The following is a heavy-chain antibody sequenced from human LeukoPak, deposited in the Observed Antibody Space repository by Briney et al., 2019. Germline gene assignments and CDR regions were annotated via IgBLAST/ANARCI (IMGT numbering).Heavy chain of an antibody. CDR3: VSFYEAY. J-gene: IGHJ4*02. D-gene: IGHD2/OR15-2a*01. Sequence: GGSLRLSCAASGFTFSDYYMSWIRQAPGKGLEWVSYISSSSSYTNYADSVKGRFTISKDNAKNTVYLQMNNLRAEDTAVYYCVSFYEAYWGRGTLVTVSS. CDR2: ISSSSSYT. V-gene: IGHV3-11*06. CDR1: GFTFSDYY.